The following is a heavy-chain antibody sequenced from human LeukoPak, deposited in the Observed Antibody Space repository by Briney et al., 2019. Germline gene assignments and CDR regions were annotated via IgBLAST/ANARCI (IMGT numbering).Heavy chain of an antibody. Sequence: PGGSLRLPCAASGFTFSSYSMNWVRQAPGKGLEWVSSISSSSSDIYYADSVKGRFTISRDNAKNSLYLQVESRRGEDTAVYYCARGYYHDSSGLDYWGQGTLVTVSS. J-gene: IGHJ4*02. CDR2: ISSSSSDI. CDR3: ARGYYHDSSGLDY. D-gene: IGHD3-22*01. CDR1: GFTFSSYS. V-gene: IGHV3-21*01.